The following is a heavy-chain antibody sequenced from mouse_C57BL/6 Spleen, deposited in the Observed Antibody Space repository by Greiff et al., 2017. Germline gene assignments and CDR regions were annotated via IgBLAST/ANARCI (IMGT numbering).Heavy chain of an antibody. CDR3: ARQPQLGRAMDY. V-gene: IGHV1-66*01. Sequence: VKLVESGPELVKPGASVKISCKASGYSFTSYYIHWVKQRPGQGLEWIGWIYPGSGNTKYNEKFKGKATLTADTSSSTAYMQLSSLTSEDSAVYYCARQPQLGRAMDYWGQGTSVTVSS. J-gene: IGHJ4*01. CDR2: IYPGSGNT. D-gene: IGHD4-1*02. CDR1: GYSFTSYY.